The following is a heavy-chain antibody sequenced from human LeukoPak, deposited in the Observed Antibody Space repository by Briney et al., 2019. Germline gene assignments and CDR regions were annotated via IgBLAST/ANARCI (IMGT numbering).Heavy chain of an antibody. CDR3: AKVRGFGELLYDY. V-gene: IGHV3-30*18. J-gene: IGHJ4*02. D-gene: IGHD3-10*01. CDR2: ISYDGSNK. Sequence: GGSLRLSCAAFGFTFSGYGMHWVRQAPGKGLEWVAVISYDGSNKYYADSVKGRFTISRDNSKNTLYLQMNSLRAEDTAVYYCAKVRGFGELLYDYWGQGTLVTVSS. CDR1: GFTFSGYG.